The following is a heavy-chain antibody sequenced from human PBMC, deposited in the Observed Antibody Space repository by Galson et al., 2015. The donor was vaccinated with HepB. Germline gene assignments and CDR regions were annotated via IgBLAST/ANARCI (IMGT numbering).Heavy chain of an antibody. Sequence: SVKVSCKASGYTFTGYYMHWVRQAPGQGLEWMGRINPNSGGTNYAQKFQGRVTMTRDTSISTAYMELSRLRSDDTAVYYCARLKVAAAGTSGAFDIWGQGTMVTVSS. CDR2: INPNSGGT. CDR3: ARLKVAAAGTSGAFDI. D-gene: IGHD6-13*01. V-gene: IGHV1-2*06. CDR1: GYTFTGYY. J-gene: IGHJ3*02.